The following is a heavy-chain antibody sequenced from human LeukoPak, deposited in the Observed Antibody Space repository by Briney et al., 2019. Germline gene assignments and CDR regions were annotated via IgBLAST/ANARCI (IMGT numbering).Heavy chain of an antibody. CDR2: ISGSGGST. CDR3: ARDISGYYYFDY. D-gene: IGHD3-22*01. J-gene: IGHJ4*02. V-gene: IGHV3-23*01. Sequence: GGSLRLSCAASGFTFSSYAMSWVRQAPGKGLEWVSAISGSGGSTYYADSVKGRFTISRDNSKNTLYLQMNSLRAEDTAVYYCARDISGYYYFDYWGQGTLVTVSS. CDR1: GFTFSSYA.